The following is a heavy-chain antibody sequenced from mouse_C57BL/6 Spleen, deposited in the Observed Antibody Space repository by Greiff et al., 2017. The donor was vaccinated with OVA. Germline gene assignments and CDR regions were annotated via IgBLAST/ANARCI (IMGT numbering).Heavy chain of an antibody. CDR1: GYTFTDYY. J-gene: IGHJ2*01. CDR3: AMFITTVAYYFDY. Sequence: VQLQQSGPELVKPGASVKISCKASGYTFTDYYMNWVKQSHGKSLEWIGDINPNNGGTSYNQTFKGKATLTVDKSSSTAYMELRSLTSEDAAVYYGAMFITTVAYYFDYWGQGTTLTVSS. V-gene: IGHV1-26*01. CDR2: INPNNGGT. D-gene: IGHD1-1*01.